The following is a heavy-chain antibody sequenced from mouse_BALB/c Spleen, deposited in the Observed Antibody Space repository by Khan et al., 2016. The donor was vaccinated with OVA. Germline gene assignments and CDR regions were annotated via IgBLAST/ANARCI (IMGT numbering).Heavy chain of an antibody. Sequence: QVQLKQSGTELARPGASVKLSCKASGYTFTSYWMQWVKQRPGQGLEWIGAIYPGDGNTRYTQKFKGKATLTADKSSSTAYMQLSSLASEGSAVYFCVRGGITTGYFDYWGQGTTLTVSS. D-gene: IGHD1-1*01. J-gene: IGHJ2*01. CDR2: IYPGDGNT. CDR1: GYTFTSYW. CDR3: VRGGITTGYFDY. V-gene: IGHV1-87*01.